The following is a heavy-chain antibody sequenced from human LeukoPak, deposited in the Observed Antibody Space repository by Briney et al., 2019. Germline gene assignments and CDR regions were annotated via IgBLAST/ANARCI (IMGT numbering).Heavy chain of an antibody. Sequence: GGSLRLSCAASGLTFSSYAMHWVRQAPGKAPEYVSAISSNGANTYYADSVRGRFTISRDNSKNTLYPQMGSLRSEDMAVYYCARRHNYYYMDVWGKGTTVTVSS. J-gene: IGHJ6*03. V-gene: IGHV3-64*02. CDR2: ISSNGANT. CDR1: GLTFSSYA. CDR3: ARRHNYYYMDV.